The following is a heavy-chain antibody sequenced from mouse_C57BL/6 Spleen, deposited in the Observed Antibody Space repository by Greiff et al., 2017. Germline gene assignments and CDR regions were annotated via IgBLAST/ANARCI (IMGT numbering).Heavy chain of an antibody. CDR2: ISSGGDYI. Sequence: EVKLMESGEGLVKPGGSLKLSCAASGFTFSSYAMSWVRQTPEKRLEWVAYISSGGDYIYYADTVKGRFPISRDNARNTLYLRMSSLKSEDTAMYYCTRGDGSSWFAYWGQGTLVTVSA. V-gene: IGHV5-9-1*02. J-gene: IGHJ3*01. D-gene: IGHD2-3*01. CDR3: TRGDGSSWFAY. CDR1: GFTFSSYA.